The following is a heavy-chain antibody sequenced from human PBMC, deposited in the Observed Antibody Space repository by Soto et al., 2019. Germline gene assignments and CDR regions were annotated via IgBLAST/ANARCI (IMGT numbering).Heavy chain of an antibody. CDR1: DASIGSGVYY. V-gene: IGHV4-31*03. D-gene: IGHD2-2*01. CDR3: ARDPSLVVVVPAASTSRWLPAPSYGMDV. CDR2: IYDSGST. J-gene: IGHJ6*02. Sequence: SLPKSVPCSVADASIGSGVYYWSRKRQLQGKGLEWVGYIYDSGSTNYNPSLKSRVTISVDTSKNQFSLKLTSVTAADTAVYYCARDPSLVVVVPAASTSRWLPAPSYGMDVWGQGTTVTVSS.